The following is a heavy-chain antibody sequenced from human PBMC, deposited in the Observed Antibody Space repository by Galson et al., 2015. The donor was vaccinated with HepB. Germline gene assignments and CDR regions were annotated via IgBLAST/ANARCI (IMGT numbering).Heavy chain of an antibody. CDR2: LYSGGGT. J-gene: IGHJ4*02. D-gene: IGHD3-16*01. V-gene: IGHV3-53*01. Sequence: SLRLSCAASGFSISGNYMTWVRQAPGQGLQWVSVLYSGGGTVYEDSVRGRFTASGDYSKNTLYLQMNTLRVEDTAVYFCAKGESAYYFENWGQGTLVTVSS. CDR3: AKGESAYYFEN. CDR1: GFSISGNY.